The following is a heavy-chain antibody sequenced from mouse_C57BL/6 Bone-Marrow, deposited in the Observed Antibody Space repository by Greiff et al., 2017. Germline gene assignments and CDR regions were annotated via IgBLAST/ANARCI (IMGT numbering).Heavy chain of an antibody. D-gene: IGHD2-12*01. J-gene: IGHJ3*01. CDR1: GFTFSDYG. CDR2: ISSGSSTI. V-gene: IGHV5-17*01. Sequence: EVKLLESGGGLVKPGGSLKLSCAASGFTFSDYGMHWVRQAPEKGLEWVAYISSGSSTIYYAVPVTGPFTISRDNDKNTLFLQMTSPRSEATTMFYGARWDYNYEGASFDYWGQGTLVTVSA. CDR3: ARWDYNYEGASFDY.